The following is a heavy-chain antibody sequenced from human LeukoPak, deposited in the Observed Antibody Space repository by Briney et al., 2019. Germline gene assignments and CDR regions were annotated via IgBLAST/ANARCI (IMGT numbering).Heavy chain of an antibody. CDR3: ARPPDNYYYYYMDV. Sequence: GGSLRLSCAASGFTLSSYGMHWVRQAPGKGLEWVAFIRYDGSNKYYADSVKGRFTISRDDAKNSLYLQMNSLRAEDTAVYYCARPPDNYYYYYMDVWGKGTTVTVSS. J-gene: IGHJ6*03. CDR1: GFTLSSYG. V-gene: IGHV3-30*02. CDR2: IRYDGSNK.